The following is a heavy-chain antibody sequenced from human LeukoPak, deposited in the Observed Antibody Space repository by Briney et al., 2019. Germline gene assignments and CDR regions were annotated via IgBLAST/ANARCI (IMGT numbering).Heavy chain of an antibody. CDR3: ARVKITIGGVIAYFDH. Sequence: SETLSLTCTVSGGSISSSSYYWGWIRQPPGTGLEWIGSIYYSGSTYYNPSLKSRVTMSVDTSKNQFSLKLSSVTAADTAVYYCARVKITIGGVIAYFDHWGQGTLVTVSS. CDR2: IYYSGST. J-gene: IGHJ4*02. V-gene: IGHV4-39*07. D-gene: IGHD3-16*02. CDR1: GGSISSSSYY.